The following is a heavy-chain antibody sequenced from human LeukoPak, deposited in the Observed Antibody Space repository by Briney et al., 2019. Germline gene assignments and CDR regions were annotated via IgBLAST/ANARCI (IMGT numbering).Heavy chain of an antibody. Sequence: SETLSLTCSVSGDSPTGSNYCWGCIRHPRGTGLQWIASIFYIGNTYYNPSLKSRVTISVDTSRNHFSLRLTSVTAADTAVYYCAPLAIFGRASPLWGRGTLVTVSS. J-gene: IGHJ2*01. CDR2: IFYIGNT. CDR3: APLAIFGRASPL. D-gene: IGHD3-3*01. V-gene: IGHV4-39*02. CDR1: GDSPTGSNYC.